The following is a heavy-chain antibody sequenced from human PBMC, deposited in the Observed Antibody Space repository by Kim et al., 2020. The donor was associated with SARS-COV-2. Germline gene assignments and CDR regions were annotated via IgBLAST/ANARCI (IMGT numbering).Heavy chain of an antibody. D-gene: IGHD5-12*01. CDR3: ARAPIWYSGSESPMVTVEQFHH. Sequence: SETLSLTCTVSGGSINNYYWSWIRQPPGKGLEWIGYISDSGSTNYNPSLKSRVTISVDTSKKQFSLKLRSVTAADTAVYYCARAPIWYSGSESPMVTVEQFHHWGQGTLVTVSS. V-gene: IGHV4-59*13. CDR1: GGSINNYY. CDR2: ISDSGST. J-gene: IGHJ4*02.